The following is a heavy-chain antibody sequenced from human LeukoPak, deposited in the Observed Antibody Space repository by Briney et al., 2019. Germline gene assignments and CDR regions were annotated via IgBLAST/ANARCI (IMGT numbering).Heavy chain of an antibody. Sequence: GESLKISCTGSGYSFTSFWIGWVRQMPGKGLGWMGIIYPVDSDTRYSPSFQGQVTISADKSISTAYLQWSSQKASDTAMCYCARLVVATSFDYWGQGTLVTVSS. CDR3: ARLVVATSFDY. CDR1: GYSFTSFW. J-gene: IGHJ4*02. D-gene: IGHD5-12*01. CDR2: IYPVDSDT. V-gene: IGHV5-51*01.